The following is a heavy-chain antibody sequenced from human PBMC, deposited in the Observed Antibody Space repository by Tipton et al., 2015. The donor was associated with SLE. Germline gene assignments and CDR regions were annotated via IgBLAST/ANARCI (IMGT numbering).Heavy chain of an antibody. Sequence: SLRLSCAASGFTFSSYGMNWVRQAPGKGLEWVSSISSSSSYIYYADSVKGRFTISRDNAKNSLYLQMSSLRAEDTAVYYCARGRENAAVANYWGQGTLVTVSS. D-gene: IGHD6-19*01. CDR3: ARGRENAAVANY. V-gene: IGHV3-21*01. CDR1: GFTFSSYG. CDR2: ISSSSSYI. J-gene: IGHJ4*02.